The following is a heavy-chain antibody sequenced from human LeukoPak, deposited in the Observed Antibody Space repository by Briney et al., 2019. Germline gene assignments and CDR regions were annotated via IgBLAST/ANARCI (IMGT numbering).Heavy chain of an antibody. J-gene: IGHJ6*03. Sequence: GGSLRLSCAASGFTFSSYSMNWARQAPGKGLEWVSYISSSSSTIYYADSVKGRFTISRDNAKNSLYLQMNSLRAEDTAVYYCARDRHDYSSYYYMDVWGKGTTVTASS. CDR3: ARDRHDYSSYYYMDV. D-gene: IGHD4-11*01. CDR2: ISSSSSTI. V-gene: IGHV3-48*04. CDR1: GFTFSSYS.